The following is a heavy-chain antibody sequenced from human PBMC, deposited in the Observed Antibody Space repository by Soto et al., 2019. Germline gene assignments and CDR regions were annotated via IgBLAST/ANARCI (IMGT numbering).Heavy chain of an antibody. D-gene: IGHD3-3*01. CDR2: TYYRSKWYN. V-gene: IGHV6-1*01. CDR1: GDSVSSNSAA. CDR3: ARNRFLEWLPSAWFDP. Sequence: SQTLSLTCAISGDSVSSNSAAWNWIRQSPSRGLEWLGRTYYRSKWYNDYAVSVKSRITINPDTSKNQFSLQLNSVTPEDTAVYYCARNRFLEWLPSAWFDPWGQGTLVTVSS. J-gene: IGHJ5*02.